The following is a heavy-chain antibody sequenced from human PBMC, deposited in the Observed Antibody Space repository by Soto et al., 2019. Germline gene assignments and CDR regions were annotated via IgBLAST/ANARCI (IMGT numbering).Heavy chain of an antibody. CDR2: INPTSGGT. J-gene: IGHJ3*02. D-gene: IGHD2-8*01. CDR3: ARDLMAPGVFDI. V-gene: IGHV1-2*04. Sequence: ASVKVSCKASGYTFTGYYMHWVRQAPGQGLEWVGWINPTSGGTDYAQKFQGWVTMTRDTSISTAYMELSRLRSDDTAVYYCARDLMAPGVFDIRGQGKMLTVS. CDR1: GYTFTGYY.